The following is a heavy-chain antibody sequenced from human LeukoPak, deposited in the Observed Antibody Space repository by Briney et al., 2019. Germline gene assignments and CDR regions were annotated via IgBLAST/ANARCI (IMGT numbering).Heavy chain of an antibody. CDR3: VTVANVYDY. D-gene: IGHD4/OR15-4a*01. CDR2: INNNGHNT. J-gene: IGHJ4*02. CDR1: GFTFSGYS. Sequence: PGGSLRLPCSASGFTFSGYSMHWVRQALGKGLEFVSAINNNGHNTYYADSVKGRFTISRDNSKSTLCLQMSSLRPEDTAVYYCVTVANVYDYWGQGTLVTVSS. V-gene: IGHV3-64D*09.